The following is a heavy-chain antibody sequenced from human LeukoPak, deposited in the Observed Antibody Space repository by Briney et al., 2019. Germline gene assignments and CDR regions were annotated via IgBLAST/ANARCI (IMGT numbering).Heavy chain of an antibody. J-gene: IGHJ4*02. V-gene: IGHV1-69*05. CDR1: GGTFSSYA. CDR2: IIPIFGTA. Sequence: SVKVSCKASGGTFSSYAISWVRQAPGQGLEWMGRIIPIFGTANYAQKLQGRVTITTDESTSTAYMELSSLRSEDTAVYYCANSGAPTAEYYYDSSGYYFDYWGQGTLVTVSS. D-gene: IGHD3-22*01. CDR3: ANSGAPTAEYYYDSSGYYFDY.